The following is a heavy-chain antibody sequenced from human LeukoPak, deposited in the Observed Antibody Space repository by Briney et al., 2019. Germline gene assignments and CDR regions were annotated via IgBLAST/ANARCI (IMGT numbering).Heavy chain of an antibody. CDR1: GFTFSSYA. CDR3: AMRFRIVGATEDFDY. V-gene: IGHV3-23*01. D-gene: IGHD1-26*01. J-gene: IGHJ4*02. CDR2: ISGSGGST. Sequence: PGGSLRLSCAASGFTFSSYAMSWVRQAPGKGLEWVSAISGSGGSTYYADSVKGRFTISRHNSKNTLYLQMNSLRAEDTAVYYCAMRFRIVGATEDFDYWGQGTLVTVSS.